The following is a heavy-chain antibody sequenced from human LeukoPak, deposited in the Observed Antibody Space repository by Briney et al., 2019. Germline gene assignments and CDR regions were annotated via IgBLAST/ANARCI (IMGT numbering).Heavy chain of an antibody. V-gene: IGHV4-59*12. Sequence: TSETLSLTCTVSGGSISSYYWSWIRQPPGKGLEWIGYIYYSGSTNYNPSLKSRVTISVDTSKNQFSLKLMSVTAADTAVYYCARDSGTTGEVKFDPWGQGTLVTASS. J-gene: IGHJ5*02. CDR3: ARDSGTTGEVKFDP. CDR1: GGSISSYY. CDR2: IYYSGST. D-gene: IGHD3-10*01.